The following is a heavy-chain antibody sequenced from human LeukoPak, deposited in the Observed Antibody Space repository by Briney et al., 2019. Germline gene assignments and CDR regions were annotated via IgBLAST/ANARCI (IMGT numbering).Heavy chain of an antibody. J-gene: IGHJ4*02. V-gene: IGHV4-59*01. CDR2: IYDTSYT. Sequence: PSETLSLTCTVSGGSIGSYYWSWIRQPPGKGLEWIGHIYDTSYTDYNPSVKGRVSISVDTSKNQFSLKLYYVTAADTAIYYCARETKLAGFSYWGQGTLVTVSA. CDR1: GGSIGSYY. CDR3: ARETKLAGFSY. D-gene: IGHD3-10*01.